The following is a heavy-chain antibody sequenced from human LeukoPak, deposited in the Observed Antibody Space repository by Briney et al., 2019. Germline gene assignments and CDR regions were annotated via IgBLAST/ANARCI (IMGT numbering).Heavy chain of an antibody. CDR3: AELGITMIGGV. CDR2: INSSGSTI. V-gene: IGHV3-48*03. CDR1: GFTLSSYE. J-gene: IGHJ6*04. D-gene: IGHD3-10*02. Sequence: GGSLRLSCAASGFTLSSYEMNWVRQAPGKGLEWVSYINSSGSTIYYADSVKGRFTIFRDNAKNSLYLQMNSLRAEDMAVYYWAELGITMIGGVWGKGTTVTISS.